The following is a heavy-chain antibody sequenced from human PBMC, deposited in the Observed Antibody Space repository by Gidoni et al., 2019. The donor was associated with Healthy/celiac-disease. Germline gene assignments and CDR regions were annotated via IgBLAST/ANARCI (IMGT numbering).Heavy chain of an antibody. D-gene: IGHD6-19*01. V-gene: IGHV3-23*01. CDR1: GLTFSSYA. J-gene: IGHJ1*01. CDR2: ISGSGGST. Sequence: EVQLLESGGGLVQPGGSLRLSCAASGLTFSSYAMSWVRQAPGKGLEWVSAISGSGGSTYYADSVKGRFTISRDNSKNTLYLQMNSLRAEDTAVYYCASLYSSGWYHFQHWGQGTLVTVSS. CDR3: ASLYSSGWYHFQH.